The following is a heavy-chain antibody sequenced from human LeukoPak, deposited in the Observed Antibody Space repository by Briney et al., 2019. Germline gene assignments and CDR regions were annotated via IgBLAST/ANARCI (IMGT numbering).Heavy chain of an antibody. J-gene: IGHJ4*02. CDR3: AKDLGSSRPRGDC. Sequence: PSETLSLTCAVYGGSFSGYYWTWIRQPPGKGLEWIGEINHSGSTNYNPSLKSRVTISVDTSKNQFSLKLSSVTAADTAVYYCAKDLGSSRPRGDCWGQGILVTVSS. CDR2: INHSGST. CDR1: GGSFSGYY. D-gene: IGHD6-6*01. V-gene: IGHV4-34*01.